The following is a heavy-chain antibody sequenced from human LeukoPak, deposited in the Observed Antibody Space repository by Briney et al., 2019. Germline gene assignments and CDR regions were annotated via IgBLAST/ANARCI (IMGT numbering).Heavy chain of an antibody. CDR3: ARDSCSSTSCYTGAFDI. CDR2: ISSSSSYI. CDR1: GFTFSSYS. Sequence: GGSLRLSSAASGFTFSSYSMNWVRQAPGKGLELVSSISSSSSYIYYADSVKGRFTISRDNAKNSLYLQMNSLRAEDTAVYYCARDSCSSTSCYTGAFDIWGQGTMVTVSS. J-gene: IGHJ3*02. V-gene: IGHV3-21*01. D-gene: IGHD2-2*02.